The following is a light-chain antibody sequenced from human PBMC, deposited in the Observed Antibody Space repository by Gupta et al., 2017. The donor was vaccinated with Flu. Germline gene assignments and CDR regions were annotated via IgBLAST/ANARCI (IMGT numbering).Light chain of an antibody. CDR1: RSISNN. CDR2: GAS. Sequence: PATLLVSPGETATLSCRASRSISNNVGWFQQRPRQTPSLLLYGASTSVTTGPATFSGSGSVGEFTLTIISIQSQDFAVSYCHQYHNWPPTFGAGTKVEVK. CDR3: HQYHNWPPT. J-gene: IGKJ1*01. V-gene: IGKV3-15*01.